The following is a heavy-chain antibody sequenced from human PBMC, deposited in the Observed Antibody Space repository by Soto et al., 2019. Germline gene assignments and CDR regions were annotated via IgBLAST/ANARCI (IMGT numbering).Heavy chain of an antibody. Sequence: GGSLRLSCAASGFTFSSYWMSWVRQAPGKGLEWVANIKQDGSEKYYVDSVKGRFTISRDNAKNSLYLQMNSLRAEDTAVYYCASTPIYSSNDAFDIWGQGTMVTVSS. CDR2: IKQDGSEK. V-gene: IGHV3-7*01. J-gene: IGHJ3*02. CDR3: ASTPIYSSNDAFDI. D-gene: IGHD6-13*01. CDR1: GFTFSSYW.